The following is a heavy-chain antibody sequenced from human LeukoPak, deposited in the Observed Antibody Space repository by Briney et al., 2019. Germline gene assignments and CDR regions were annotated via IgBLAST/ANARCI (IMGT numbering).Heavy chain of an antibody. CDR2: INYSGNT. D-gene: IGHD6-19*01. Sequence: PSETLSLTCAVYYGSFSGYYWSWIRQSPGKGPEWIGEINYSGNTDYEPSLKSRVTMSVDTSKKQISLKLNSVTAADTGVYYCARVRWAGGPGGYFDKCGQGSLVTVSS. CDR3: ARVRWAGGPGGYFDK. CDR1: YGSFSGYY. V-gene: IGHV4-34*01. J-gene: IGHJ4*02.